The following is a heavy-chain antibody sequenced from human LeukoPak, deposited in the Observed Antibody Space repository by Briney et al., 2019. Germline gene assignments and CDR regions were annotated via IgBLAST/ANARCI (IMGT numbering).Heavy chain of an antibody. J-gene: IGHJ3*02. V-gene: IGHV1-46*01. CDR1: GYTFTSYY. D-gene: IGHD6-13*01. Sequence: ASVKVSCKASGYTFTSYYMHWVRQAPGQGLEWMGIINPSGGSTSYAQKFQGRVTMTRDTSTSTVYMELSSLRSEDTAVYYCARQVEYSSSWYVIADAFDIWGQGTMVTVSS. CDR3: ARQVEYSSSWYVIADAFDI. CDR2: INPSGGST.